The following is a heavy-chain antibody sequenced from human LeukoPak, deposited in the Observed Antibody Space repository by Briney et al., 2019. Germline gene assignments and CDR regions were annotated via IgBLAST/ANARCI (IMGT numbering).Heavy chain of an antibody. CDR2: INHSGST. J-gene: IGHJ5*02. CDR1: GGSFSGYY. V-gene: IGHV4-34*01. D-gene: IGHD3-16*01. CDR3: ARHYGP. Sequence: SETLSLTCAVYGGSFSGYYWSWIRQPPGRGLEWIGEINHSGSTSYNPSLKSRVTISVDTSKNQFSLKLNSVTAADTAVYYCARHYGPWGQGTLVTVSS.